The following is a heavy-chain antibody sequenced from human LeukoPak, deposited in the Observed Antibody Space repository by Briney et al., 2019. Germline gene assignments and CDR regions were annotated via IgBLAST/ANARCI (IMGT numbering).Heavy chain of an antibody. CDR2: IYADGGGGGT. CDR1: GVTVSTNY. D-gene: IGHD1-1*01. J-gene: IGHJ4*01. Sequence: PGGSLRLSCAVSGVTVSTNYMGWVRQAPGKGLEWVSVIYADGGGGGTYYADSVKGRFTISRDNSRNTLYLQMSNLRADDTAMYYCSRDLSGHWTYDYWGQGTLVTVSS. V-gene: IGHV3-53*01. CDR3: SRDLSGHWTYDY.